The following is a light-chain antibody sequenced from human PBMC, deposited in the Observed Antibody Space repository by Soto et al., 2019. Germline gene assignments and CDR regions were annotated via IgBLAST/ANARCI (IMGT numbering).Light chain of an antibody. V-gene: IGKV1-9*01. Sequence: IQLTQSPSSLSASVGDRVTITCRASQGISSYLAWYQQKPGRAPTLLISAASTLQSGVPSRFSGSGSGTDFTLTISSLHPEDFATYYCQQLNTYPNTFGQGTKLEIK. CDR2: AAS. CDR1: QGISSY. CDR3: QQLNTYPNT. J-gene: IGKJ2*01.